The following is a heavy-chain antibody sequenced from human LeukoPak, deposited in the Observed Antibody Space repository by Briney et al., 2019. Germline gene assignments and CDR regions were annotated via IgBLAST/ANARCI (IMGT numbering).Heavy chain of an antibody. CDR2: INSDGSST. CDR1: GFTFSSSW. V-gene: IGHV3-74*01. J-gene: IGHJ4*02. CDR3: ARDQEYSNSCVDY. D-gene: IGHD6-13*01. Sequence: PGGSLRLSCAASGFTFSSSWMHWVRQAPEKGLVWVSRINSDGSSTSHADSVKGRFTISRDNSKNTLSLQMNSLRAEDTAVYYCARDQEYSNSCVDYWGQGTLVTVSS.